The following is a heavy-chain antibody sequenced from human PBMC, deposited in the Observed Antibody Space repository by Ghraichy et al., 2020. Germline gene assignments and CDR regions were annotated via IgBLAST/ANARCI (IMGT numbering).Heavy chain of an antibody. CDR3: ARQGGHCDGGSCLPPHY. D-gene: IGHD2-15*01. Sequence: SETLSLTCTVSGGSISSNSYYWGWFRQPPGKGLEWIGTTYYSGTTYYNPSLRSRVSISGDTSENQFSLKLTSVTAADTAVYYCARQGGHCDGGSCLPPHYWGQGTLVTVSS. V-gene: IGHV4-39*01. J-gene: IGHJ4*02. CDR2: TYYSGTT. CDR1: GGSISSNSYY.